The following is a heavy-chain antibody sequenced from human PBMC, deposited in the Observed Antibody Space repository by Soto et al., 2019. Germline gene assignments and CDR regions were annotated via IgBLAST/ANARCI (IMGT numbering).Heavy chain of an antibody. V-gene: IGHV3-23*01. CDR3: ARDWSYSGFEDF. J-gene: IGHJ4*02. CDR1: GFTFSSYA. Sequence: GGSLRLSCAASGFTFSSYAMSWVRQAPGKGLEWVSAISGSGGSTYYADSVKGRFTISRDNAKNLLYLQMNSLRVEDTAVYYCARDWSYSGFEDFWGQGTQVTVSS. D-gene: IGHD5-12*01. CDR2: ISGSGGST.